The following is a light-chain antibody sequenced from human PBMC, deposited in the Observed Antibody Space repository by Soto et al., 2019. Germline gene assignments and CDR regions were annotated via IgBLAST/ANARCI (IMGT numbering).Light chain of an antibody. Sequence: LNQPPSASGSPGQSVAISCTGTSSDVGGYNYVSWYQQYPGKASKLIMYEVTKRPSGVLDRFSGYKSGNTASLTVSGLQAEDEADYYCCSYVGSNNYVFGTGTKVTVL. J-gene: IGLJ1*01. V-gene: IGLV2-8*01. CDR2: EVT. CDR3: CSYVGSNNYV. CDR1: SSDVGGYNY.